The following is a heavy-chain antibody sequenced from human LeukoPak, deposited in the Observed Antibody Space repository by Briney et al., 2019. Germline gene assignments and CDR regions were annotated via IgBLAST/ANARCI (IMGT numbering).Heavy chain of an antibody. CDR1: GYTFTNYG. CDR2: ISAYNGNT. D-gene: IGHD5-18*01. V-gene: IGHV1-18*01. CDR3: AQTVDTAMVPFEP. J-gene: IGHJ5*02. Sequence: ASVKVSCKASGYTFTNYGISWVRQAPGQGLEWMGWISAYNGNTNYAQKLQGRVTMTTDTSTSTAYMELRSLRSDDTAVYYCAQTVDTAMVPFEPWGQGTLVTVSS.